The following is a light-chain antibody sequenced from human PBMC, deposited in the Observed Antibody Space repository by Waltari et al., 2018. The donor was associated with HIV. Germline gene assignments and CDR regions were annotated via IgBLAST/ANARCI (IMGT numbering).Light chain of an antibody. V-gene: IGLV2-14*01. CDR2: EVS. J-gene: IGLJ3*02. CDR3: ASYTSTSARV. CDR1: SSDVGDYNH. Sequence: QSALTQPASVSGSPGQSITISCTGTSSDVGDYNHGPWFQQHPGKVPKLLIYEVSNRPSGVSYRFSGSKSGNTASLTISGLQAEDEADYYCASYTSTSARVFGGGTKVTVL.